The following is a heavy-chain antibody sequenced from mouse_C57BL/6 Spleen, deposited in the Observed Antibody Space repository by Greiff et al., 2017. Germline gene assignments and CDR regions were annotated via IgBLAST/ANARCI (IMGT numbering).Heavy chain of an antibody. CDR1: GFNIKDDY. CDR3: TWGYYVDFGY. D-gene: IGHD2-3*01. Sequence: EVQLQQSGAELVRPGASVKLSCTASGFNIKDDYMHWVKQRPEQGLEWIGWIDPENGDTEYASKFQGKATITADTSSNTAYLPLSSLTSEDTAVYYCTWGYYVDFGYWGQVATLTVSS. J-gene: IGHJ2*01. CDR2: IDPENGDT. V-gene: IGHV14-4*01.